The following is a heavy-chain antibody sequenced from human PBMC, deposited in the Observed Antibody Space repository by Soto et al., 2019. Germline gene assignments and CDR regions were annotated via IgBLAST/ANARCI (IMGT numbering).Heavy chain of an antibody. CDR2: IYSGGST. CDR3: ARLSGSYPNDAFDI. J-gene: IGHJ3*02. V-gene: IGHV3-53*02. Sequence: EVQLVETGGGLIQPGGSLRLSCAASGFTVSSNYMSWVRQAPGKGLEWVSVIYSGGSTYYADSVKGRFIISRDNSKNTLYLQMNSLRAEDTAVYYCARLSGSYPNDAFDIWGQGTMVTVSS. D-gene: IGHD1-26*01. CDR1: GFTVSSNY.